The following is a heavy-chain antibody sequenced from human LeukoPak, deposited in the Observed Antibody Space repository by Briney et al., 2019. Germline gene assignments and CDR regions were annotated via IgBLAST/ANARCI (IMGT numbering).Heavy chain of an antibody. CDR3: TTGWSYWGREDAFDI. CDR1: GFTFSSYE. Sequence: GGSLRLSCAASGFTFSSYEMNWVRQAPGKGLEWVGRIKSKTDGGTTDYAAPVKGRFTISRDDSKNTLYLQMNSLKTEDTAVYYCTTGWSYWGREDAFDIWGQGTMVTVSS. J-gene: IGHJ3*02. D-gene: IGHD1-26*01. V-gene: IGHV3-15*01. CDR2: IKSKTDGGTT.